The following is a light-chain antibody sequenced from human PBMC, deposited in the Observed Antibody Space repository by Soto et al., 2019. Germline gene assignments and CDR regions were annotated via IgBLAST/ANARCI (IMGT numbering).Light chain of an antibody. J-gene: IGKJ1*01. CDR1: RSLSSTS. CDR3: QQYGSSPRT. CDR2: ETS. V-gene: IGKV3-20*01. Sequence: IVLTQSPGTLSLAPGERATLSCRASRSLSSTSLAWYQQRPGQAPRLLIYETSTRATDIPDRFSGSGSGTDFTLTINILEPDDFAVYYCQQYGSSPRTFGQGTKVEIK.